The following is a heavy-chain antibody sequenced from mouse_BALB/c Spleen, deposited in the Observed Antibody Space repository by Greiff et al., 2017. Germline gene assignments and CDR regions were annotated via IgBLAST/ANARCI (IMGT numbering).Heavy chain of an antibody. J-gene: IGHJ2*01. V-gene: IGHV3-6*02. D-gene: IGHD2-4*01. CDR3: ARDLDYDYFDY. Sequence: EVQVVESGPGLVKPSQSLSLTCSVTGYSITSGYYWNWIRQFPGNKLEWMGYISYDGSNNYNPSLKNRISITRDTSKNQFFLKLNSVTTEDTATYYCARDLDYDYFDYWGQGTTLTVSS. CDR1: GYSITSGYY. CDR2: ISYDGSN.